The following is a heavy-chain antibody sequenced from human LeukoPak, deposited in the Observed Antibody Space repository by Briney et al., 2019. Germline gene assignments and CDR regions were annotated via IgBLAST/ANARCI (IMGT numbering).Heavy chain of an antibody. CDR3: ARDIRVVAAPTSYYFFDF. CDR2: LYTTGSS. V-gene: IGHV4-4*07. CDR1: GASMSNFY. D-gene: IGHD2-15*01. Sequence: SETLSLTCTVSGASMSNFYWSWIRQPAGRGLEWIGRLYTTGSSDYNPSLKSRVTMSVDPSKNQVSLQLTSVTAADTAVYYCARDIRVVAAPTSYYFFDFWGQGTLVTVSS. J-gene: IGHJ4*02.